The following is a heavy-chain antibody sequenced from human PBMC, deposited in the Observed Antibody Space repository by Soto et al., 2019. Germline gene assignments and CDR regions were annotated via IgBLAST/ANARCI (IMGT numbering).Heavy chain of an antibody. CDR3: ATDRGWELQGGYYFDY. CDR2: FDPEDGET. CDR1: GYTLTELS. Sequence: ASVKVSCKVSGYTLTELSMHWVRQAPGKGLEWMGGFDPEDGETIYAQKFQGRVTMTEDTSTDTAYMELSSLRSEDTAVYYCATDRGWELQGGYYFDYWGQGTLVTVSS. V-gene: IGHV1-24*01. J-gene: IGHJ4*02. D-gene: IGHD1-26*01.